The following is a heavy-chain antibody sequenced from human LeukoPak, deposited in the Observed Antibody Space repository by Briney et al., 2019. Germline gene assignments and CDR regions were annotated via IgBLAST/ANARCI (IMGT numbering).Heavy chain of an antibody. J-gene: IGHJ3*02. CDR1: GGSFSGYY. V-gene: IGHV4-34*01. CDR2: INHSGST. D-gene: IGHD6-13*01. Sequence: SETLSLTCAVYGGSFSGYYWSWIRQPPGKGLEWIGEINHSGSTNYNPSLKSRVTISVDTSKNQFSLKLSSVTAADTAVYYCARGFDVAAADTFDIWGQGTMVTVSS. CDR3: ARGFDVAAADTFDI.